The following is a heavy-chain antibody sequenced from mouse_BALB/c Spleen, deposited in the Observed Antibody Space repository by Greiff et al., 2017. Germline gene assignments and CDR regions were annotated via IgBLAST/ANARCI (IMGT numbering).Heavy chain of an antibody. CDR2: ISSGGST. Sequence: EVQVVESGGGLVKPGGSLKLSCAASGFTFSSYAMSWVRQTPEKRLEWVASISSGGSTYYPDSVKGRFTISRDNARNILYLQMSSLRSEDTAMYYCARDDYDVGYYAMDYWGQGTSVTVSS. D-gene: IGHD2-4*01. J-gene: IGHJ4*01. CDR1: GFTFSSYA. V-gene: IGHV5-6-5*01. CDR3: ARDDYDVGYYAMDY.